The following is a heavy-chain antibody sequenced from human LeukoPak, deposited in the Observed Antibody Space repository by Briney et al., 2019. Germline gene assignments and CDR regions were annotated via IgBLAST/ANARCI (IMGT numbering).Heavy chain of an antibody. V-gene: IGHV1-45*02. CDR3: ARFTHYDFWSGGYDLYYYYYYMDV. CDR2: ITPFNGNT. CDR1: GYTFTYRY. J-gene: IGHJ6*03. Sequence: SVKVSCKASGYTFTYRYLHWVRQAPGQALEWMGWITPFNGNTNYAQKFQDRVTITRDRSMSTACMELSSLRSEDTAMYYCARFTHYDFWSGGYDLYYYYYYMDVWGKGTTVTVSS. D-gene: IGHD3-3*01.